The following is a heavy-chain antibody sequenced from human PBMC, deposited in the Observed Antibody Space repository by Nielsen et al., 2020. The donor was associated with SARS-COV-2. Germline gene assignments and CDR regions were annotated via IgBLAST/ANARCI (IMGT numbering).Heavy chain of an antibody. CDR1: GFTFSIYW. J-gene: IGHJ4*02. Sequence: GGSLRLSCAASGFTFSIYWMTWVRQAPGKGLEWVANIKQDGSEKYYVDSVKGRFTISRDNAKNSLYLQMNSLRAEDTAVYYCAKTGGTGDAHYWGQGTLVTVSS. V-gene: IGHV3-7*03. D-gene: IGHD7-27*01. CDR3: AKTGGTGDAHY. CDR2: IKQDGSEK.